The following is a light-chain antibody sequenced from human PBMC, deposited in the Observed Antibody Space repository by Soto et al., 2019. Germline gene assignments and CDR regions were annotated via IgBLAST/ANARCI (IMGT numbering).Light chain of an antibody. Sequence: IQLTQSPSSLSASVGDRVTITFRASQAISSYLAWYQQKPGKAPHLLIYAASTLYRGVPSRFSGSGSGTDFTLTISSLQPEDFATYYCQQLKSYPRTFGPGTKVDIK. V-gene: IGKV1-9*01. CDR2: AAS. J-gene: IGKJ3*01. CDR3: QQLKSYPRT. CDR1: QAISSY.